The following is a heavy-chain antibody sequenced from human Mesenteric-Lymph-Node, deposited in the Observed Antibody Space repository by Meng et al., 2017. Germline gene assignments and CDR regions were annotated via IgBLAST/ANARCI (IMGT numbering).Heavy chain of an antibody. CDR2: ISGSGGST. CDR3: AKGGIRIGSSWWGPPI. Sequence: GESLKISCAASGFTFSSYAMSWVRQAPGKGLEWVSAISGSGGSTYYADSVKGRFTISRDNSKNTLYLQMNSLRAEDTAVYYCAKGGIRIGSSWWGPPIWGQGTLVTVSS. D-gene: IGHD6-13*01. V-gene: IGHV3-23*01. J-gene: IGHJ4*02. CDR1: GFTFSSYA.